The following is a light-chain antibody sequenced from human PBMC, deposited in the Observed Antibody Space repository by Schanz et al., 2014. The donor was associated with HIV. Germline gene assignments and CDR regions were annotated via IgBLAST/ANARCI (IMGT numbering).Light chain of an antibody. CDR2: DVS. CDR3: SSYTSSSTRV. CDR1: SSDVGGYNY. V-gene: IGLV2-14*01. Sequence: SALTQPPSASGSPGQSVTISCTGTSSDVGGYNYVSWYQQHPGKAPKLMIYDVSNRPSGVSNRFSGSKSGNTASLTISGLQAEDEADYYCSSYTSSSTRVFGGGTKLTVL. J-gene: IGLJ3*02.